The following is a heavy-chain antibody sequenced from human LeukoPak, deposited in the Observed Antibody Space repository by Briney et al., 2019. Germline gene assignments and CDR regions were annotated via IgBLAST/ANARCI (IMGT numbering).Heavy chain of an antibody. D-gene: IGHD3-10*01. Sequence: PGGSLILSCAASEFTFNRYWMSWVRQAPGKGLEWVANIKHDGSEAHYVDSVKGRSTISRDNAKNSLSLQMNSLNVDDTGVYFCTRDALFGSGRTHLDFWSQGTLVSVSS. V-gene: IGHV3-7*04. CDR2: IKHDGSEA. CDR1: EFTFNRYW. CDR3: TRDALFGSGRTHLDF. J-gene: IGHJ4*02.